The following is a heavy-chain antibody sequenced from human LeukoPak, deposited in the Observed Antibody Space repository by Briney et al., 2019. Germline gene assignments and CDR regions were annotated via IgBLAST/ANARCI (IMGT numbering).Heavy chain of an antibody. D-gene: IGHD5-12*01. V-gene: IGHV1-18*01. J-gene: IGHJ3*02. Sequence: ASVKVSCKASGYTFTSYGISWVRQAPGQGLEWMGWISSYNGTTNYAQKLQGRVTMSTDTSTGTAYMELRSLRSDDTDVYYCARRVAVATRDAFDIWGQGKMVTVSS. CDR1: GYTFTSYG. CDR2: ISSYNGTT. CDR3: ARRVAVATRDAFDI.